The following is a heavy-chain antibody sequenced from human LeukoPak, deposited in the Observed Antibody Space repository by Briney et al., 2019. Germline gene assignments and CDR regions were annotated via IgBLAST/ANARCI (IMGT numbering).Heavy chain of an antibody. Sequence: NPSENLSLTCAVSGYSSSSGYYWGWIRQPPGKGLEWIGSIYHSGSTYYNPSLKGPVTISVDTSKNHISLKLSSVTAADTAVYYCARHYRARYCSGGSCYSNAYYYYYMDVWGKGTTVTVSS. J-gene: IGHJ6*03. V-gene: IGHV4-38-2*01. CDR3: ARHYRARYCSGGSCYSNAYYYYYMDV. CDR1: GYSSSSGYY. D-gene: IGHD2-15*01. CDR2: IYHSGST.